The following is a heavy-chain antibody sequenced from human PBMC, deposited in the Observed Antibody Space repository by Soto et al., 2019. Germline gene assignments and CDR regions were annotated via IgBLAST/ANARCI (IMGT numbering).Heavy chain of an antibody. CDR1: GGTFSSYA. CDR2: IIPIFGTA. CDR3: ARAQEASIAVAGTGYYYGMDV. J-gene: IGHJ6*02. Sequence: GASVKVSCKASGGTFSSYAISWVRQAPGQGLEWMGGIIPIFGTANYAQKFQGRVTITADESTSTAYMELSSLRSEDTAVYYCARAQEASIAVAGTGYYYGMDVWGQGTTVTVSS. D-gene: IGHD6-19*01. V-gene: IGHV1-69*13.